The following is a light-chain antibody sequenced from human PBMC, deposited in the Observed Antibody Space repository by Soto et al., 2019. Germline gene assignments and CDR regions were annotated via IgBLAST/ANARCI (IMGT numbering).Light chain of an antibody. CDR2: EVS. J-gene: IGLJ1*01. CDR1: SSDVGGYNY. CDR3: SSYTSGSTLYV. V-gene: IGLV2-14*01. Sequence: QSALTQPASVSGSPGQSITISCTGTSSDVGGYNYVSWYQQHPGKDPKLMIYEVSNRPSGVSNRFSGSKSGNTASLTISGLQAEDEADYYCSSYTSGSTLYVFGSGTKGTVL.